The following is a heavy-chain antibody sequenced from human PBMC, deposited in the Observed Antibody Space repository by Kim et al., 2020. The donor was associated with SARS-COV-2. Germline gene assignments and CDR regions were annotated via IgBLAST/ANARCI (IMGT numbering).Heavy chain of an antibody. J-gene: IGHJ6*02. CDR2: INPSGGST. V-gene: IGHV1-46*01. CDR1: GYTFTSYY. D-gene: IGHD6-13*01. Sequence: ASVKVSCKASGYTFTSYYMHWVRQAPGQGLEWMGIINPSGGSTSYAQKFQGRVTMTRDTSTSTVYMELSSLRSEDTAVYYCASILSPENLSSSFYGMDVWGQGTTVTVSS. CDR3: ASILSPENLSSSFYGMDV.